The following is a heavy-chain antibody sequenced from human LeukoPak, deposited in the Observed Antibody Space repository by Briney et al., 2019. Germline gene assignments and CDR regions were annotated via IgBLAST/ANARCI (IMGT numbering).Heavy chain of an antibody. V-gene: IGHV3-7*01. CDR3: SRDITAAGLFFDY. J-gene: IGHJ4*02. D-gene: IGHD6-13*01. CDR2: IKYDGSER. CDR1: GFTLSSYW. Sequence: GGSLRLXCAASGFTLSSYWMTWVRQAPGKVLEWVANIKYDGSERDYVDSVKGRFTISRDNAKNSLYLQMNSLRAEDTAIYYCSRDITAAGLFFDYWGQGTLVTVSS.